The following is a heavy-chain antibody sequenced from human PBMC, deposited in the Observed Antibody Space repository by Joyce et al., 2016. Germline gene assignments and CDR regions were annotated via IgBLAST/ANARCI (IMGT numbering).Heavy chain of an antibody. J-gene: IGHJ4*02. CDR1: GFTFSSYG. Sequence: EELLLESGGGLAQPGGSLRLSCAASGFTFSSYGMSWVRQAPGKGLGWVSAIDGGGDTTNYAGSVKGRFTISRDNSKNTLYLQMNSLRAEDTAVYYCAKEGVAVQDFWGQGTLVTVSS. D-gene: IGHD1-1*01. CDR3: AKEGVAVQDF. CDR2: IDGGGDTT. V-gene: IGHV3-23*01.